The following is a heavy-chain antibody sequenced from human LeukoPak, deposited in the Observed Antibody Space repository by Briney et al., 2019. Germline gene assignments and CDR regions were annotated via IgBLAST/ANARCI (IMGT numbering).Heavy chain of an antibody. V-gene: IGHV1-2*02. CDR2: INPNSGGT. CDR3: ARDGNWNYHPLDP. CDR1: GYTFTGHY. J-gene: IGHJ5*02. Sequence: ASVKVSCKASGYTFTGHYMHWVRQAPGRGLEWMGWINPNSGGTNYAQKFQGRVTMTRDTSISTAYMEPSRLRSDDTAVYYCARDGNWNYHPLDPWGQGTLVTVSS. D-gene: IGHD1-7*01.